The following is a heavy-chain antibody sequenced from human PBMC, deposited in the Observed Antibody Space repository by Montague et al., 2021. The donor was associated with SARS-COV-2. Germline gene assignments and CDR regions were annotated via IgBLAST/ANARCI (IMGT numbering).Heavy chain of an antibody. D-gene: IGHD2-15*01. Sequence: SETLSLTCTVSGGSISSFYWSWFRQPPVKGLEWIGYISDSGSTNYNPSLTSRGTMSVDTSKNQYSLKVKSVTAADTAVYYCARHYSATHPAVYWGQGTLVTVSS. CDR2: ISDSGST. J-gene: IGHJ4*02. V-gene: IGHV4-59*08. CDR1: GGSISSFY. CDR3: ARHYSATHPAVY.